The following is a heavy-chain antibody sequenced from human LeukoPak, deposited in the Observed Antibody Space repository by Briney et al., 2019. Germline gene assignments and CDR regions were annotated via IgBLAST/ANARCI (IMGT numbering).Heavy chain of an antibody. D-gene: IGHD1-26*01. J-gene: IGHJ3*02. CDR2: IIPIFGTA. Sequence: AASVKVSCKASGGTFSSYAISWVRQAPGQRLEWMGGIIPIFGTANYAQKFQGRVTITTDESTSTAYMELSSLRSEDTAVYYCARGFSPSGSYFEEGWSAFDIWGQGTMVTVSS. CDR1: GGTFSSYA. CDR3: ARGFSPSGSYFEEGWSAFDI. V-gene: IGHV1-69*05.